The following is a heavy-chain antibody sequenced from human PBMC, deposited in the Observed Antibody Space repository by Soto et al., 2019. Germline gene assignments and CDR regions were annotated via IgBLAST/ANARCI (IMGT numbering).Heavy chain of an antibody. CDR2: IVVGSGNT. D-gene: IGHD2-15*01. Sequence: SVKVSCKASGFTFTSSAVQWVRQARGQRLEWIGWIVVGSGNTNYAQKFQERVTITRDMSTSTAYMELSSLRSEDTAVYYCAAGSLLHDPNYYYYGMDVWGQGTTVTV. CDR1: GFTFTSSA. J-gene: IGHJ6*02. CDR3: AAGSLLHDPNYYYYGMDV. V-gene: IGHV1-58*01.